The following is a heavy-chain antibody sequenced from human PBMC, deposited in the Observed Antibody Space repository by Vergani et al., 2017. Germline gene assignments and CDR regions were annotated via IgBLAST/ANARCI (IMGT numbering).Heavy chain of an antibody. CDR2: IIPIFGTA. V-gene: IGHV1-69*12. D-gene: IGHD2-2*01. Sequence: QVQLVQSGAEVKKPGSSVKVSCKASGGTFSSYAISWVRQAPGQGLEWMGGIIPIFGTANYAQKFTGRVTITADESTSTAYMELSRLRSEDTAVYYCARSTAWTSCYSGCYYYGMDVWGQGTTVTVSS. CDR3: ARSTAWTSCYSGCYYYGMDV. CDR1: GGTFSSYA. J-gene: IGHJ6*02.